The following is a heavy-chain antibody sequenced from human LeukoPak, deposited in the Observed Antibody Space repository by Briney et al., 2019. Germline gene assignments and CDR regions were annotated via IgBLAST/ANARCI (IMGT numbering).Heavy chain of an antibody. D-gene: IGHD4-17*01. CDR2: IWYDGSNK. CDR3: ARDGPQPYDYGDYVQAAPYDY. Sequence: PGGSLRLSCAASGFTFSSYGMHWVRQAPGKGLEWVAVIWYDGSNKYYADSVKGRFTISRDNSKNTLYLQMDSLRAEDTAVYYCARDGPQPYDYGDYVQAAPYDYWGQGTLVTVSS. V-gene: IGHV3-33*01. CDR1: GFTFSSYG. J-gene: IGHJ4*02.